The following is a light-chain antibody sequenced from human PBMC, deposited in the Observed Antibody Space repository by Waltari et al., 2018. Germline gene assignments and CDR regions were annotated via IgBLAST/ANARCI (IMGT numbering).Light chain of an antibody. CDR1: QSVSNY. J-gene: IGKJ4*01. V-gene: IGKV3-11*01. CDR2: DAS. CDR3: QQRTNWL. Sequence: ESVLTQSPATLSLSPGERPPLSCRASQSVSNYLAWYQQKPGQAPRLLIYDASTRATGTPARFSGSGSGTDFTLTISSLESEDFAVYYCQQRTNWLFGGGTKVEIK.